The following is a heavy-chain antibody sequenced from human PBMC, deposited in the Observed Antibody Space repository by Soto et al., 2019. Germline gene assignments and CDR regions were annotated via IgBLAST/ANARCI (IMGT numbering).Heavy chain of an antibody. Sequence: EVQLLESGGGLEQPGGSLRLSCAASGFTFSISAMSWVRQAPGKGLEWVSTISGSGGSTFYADSVKGRFIISRDNSQNKLYLQMNSLRAEDTAVYYCAKAWAYGDHYGKPSFDSGGQGTLVTVSS. CDR2: ISGSGGST. V-gene: IGHV3-23*01. CDR3: AKAWAYGDHYGKPSFDS. CDR1: GFTFSISA. J-gene: IGHJ4*02. D-gene: IGHD4-17*01.